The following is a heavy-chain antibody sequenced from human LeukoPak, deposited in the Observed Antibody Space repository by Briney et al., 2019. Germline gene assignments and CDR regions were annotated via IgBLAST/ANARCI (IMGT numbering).Heavy chain of an antibody. Sequence: GRSLRLSCAASGFTFSTYFMHWVRQAPGKGLEWVADIASDGSHTFYVESVKGRFTISRDNSKNTLYLQMNSLRAEDTAVYYCARGMDAFDIWGQGTMVTVSS. CDR1: GFTFSTYF. CDR3: ARGMDAFDI. J-gene: IGHJ3*02. V-gene: IGHV3-30-3*01. CDR2: IASDGSHT.